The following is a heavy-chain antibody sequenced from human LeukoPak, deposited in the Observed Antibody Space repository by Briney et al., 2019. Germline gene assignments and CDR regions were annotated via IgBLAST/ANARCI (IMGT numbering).Heavy chain of an antibody. Sequence: SETLSLTCAVYGGSFSGYYWSWIRHPPGKGLEWIGEINHSGSTNYNPSLKSRATISVDTSKNQFSLKLSSVTAADTAVYYCARGGYYGSGSYYRWGQGTLVTVSS. CDR1: GGSFSGYY. J-gene: IGHJ5*02. CDR3: ARGGYYGSGSYYR. D-gene: IGHD3-10*01. CDR2: INHSGST. V-gene: IGHV4-34*01.